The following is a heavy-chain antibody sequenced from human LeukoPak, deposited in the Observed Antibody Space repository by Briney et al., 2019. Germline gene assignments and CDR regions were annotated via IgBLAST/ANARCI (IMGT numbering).Heavy chain of an antibody. J-gene: IGHJ5*02. D-gene: IGHD2-15*01. CDR1: GGSISSSSYY. CDR3: ARHYCSGGSCYRGWFDP. Sequence: PSETLSLTCTVSGGSISSSSYYWGWIRQPPGKGLEWIGSIYCSGSTYYNPSLKSRFTISVDTSKNQFSLKLSSVTAADTAVYYCARHYCSGGSCYRGWFDPWGQGTLVTVSS. V-gene: IGHV4-39*01. CDR2: IYCSGST.